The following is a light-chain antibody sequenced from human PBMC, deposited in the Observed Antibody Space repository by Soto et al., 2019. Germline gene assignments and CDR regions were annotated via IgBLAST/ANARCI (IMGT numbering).Light chain of an antibody. V-gene: IGKV1-39*01. CDR1: QSINSY. CDR2: AAS. J-gene: IGKJ1*01. Sequence: DIQMTQSPSSLSASVRDRVTITCRASQSINSYLNWYQQKPGKAPKLLIYAASNLQSGVPSRFSGSGSGTDFTLTITSLRPEDFATYYCQQSYSTPQTFGQGTKVEIK. CDR3: QQSYSTPQT.